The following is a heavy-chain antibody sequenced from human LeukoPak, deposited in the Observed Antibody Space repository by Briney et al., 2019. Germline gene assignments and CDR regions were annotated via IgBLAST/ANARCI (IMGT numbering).Heavy chain of an antibody. J-gene: IGHJ4*02. CDR3: ARHLGGSWYIYYFDY. D-gene: IGHD6-13*01. Sequence: GGSLRLSCAASGFIFSDYFMSWIRQAPGKGLEWVSYISTSGSGIYYADSVKGRFTISRDNAKNSLYLQMNSLRAEDTAVYYCARHLGGSWYIYYFDYWGQGTLVTVSS. CDR1: GFIFSDYF. V-gene: IGHV3-11*04. CDR2: ISTSGSGI.